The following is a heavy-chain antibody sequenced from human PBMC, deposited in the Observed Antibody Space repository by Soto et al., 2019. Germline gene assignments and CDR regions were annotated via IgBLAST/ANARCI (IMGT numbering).Heavy chain of an antibody. CDR2: ISGSGAST. CDR1: GFTFSSYA. CDR3: AKDLGYSSSAGDY. V-gene: IGHV3-23*01. D-gene: IGHD6-13*01. Sequence: EVQLLESGGGLVQPGGSLRLSCAASGFTFSSYAMSWVRQAPGKGLEWVSAISGSGASTYYADSVTGRFTISRHNSKHTLYLQMNSLRAEDTAVYHCAKDLGYSSSAGDYWGPGTLVTVSS. J-gene: IGHJ4*02.